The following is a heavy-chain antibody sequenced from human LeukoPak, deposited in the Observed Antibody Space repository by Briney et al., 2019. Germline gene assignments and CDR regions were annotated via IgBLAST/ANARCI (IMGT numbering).Heavy chain of an antibody. CDR3: AREVGYYFDY. J-gene: IGHJ4*02. CDR1: GGSISRYY. CDR2: IYYSGST. Sequence: PSETLSLTCTVSGGSISRYYWSWIRQPPGKGLEWIGYIYYSGSTNYNPSLKSRVTISVDTSKNQFSLKLSSVTAADTAVYYCAREVGYYFDYWGQGTLVTVSS. V-gene: IGHV4-59*01. D-gene: IGHD2-15*01.